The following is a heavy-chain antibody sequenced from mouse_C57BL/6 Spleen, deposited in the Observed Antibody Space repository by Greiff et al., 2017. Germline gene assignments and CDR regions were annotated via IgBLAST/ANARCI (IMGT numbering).Heavy chain of an antibody. CDR3: AIEAAHWYFDV. Sequence: QVQLQQPGAELVKPGASVKVSCKASGYTFTSYWMHWVKQRPGQGLEWIGRIHPSDSDTNYNQKFKGKATLTVDKSSSPAYMQLSSLTSEDSAVFYCAIEAAHWYFDVWGTGTTVTVSS. J-gene: IGHJ1*03. V-gene: IGHV1-74*01. CDR2: IHPSDSDT. CDR1: GYTFTSYW. D-gene: IGHD6-1*01.